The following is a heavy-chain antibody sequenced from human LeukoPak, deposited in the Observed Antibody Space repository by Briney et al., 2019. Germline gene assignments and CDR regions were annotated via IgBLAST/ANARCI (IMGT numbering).Heavy chain of an antibody. CDR1: GGSISSGSYY. D-gene: IGHD2-15*01. CDR2: IYTSRST. Sequence: PSETLSLTCAVSGGSISSGSYYWSWIRQPAGKGLEWIGRIYTSRSTNYNPSLKSRVTISVDTSKNQFSLKLSSVTAADTAVYYCARDGRYCSGGSCYLGGQGTLVTVSS. V-gene: IGHV4-61*02. CDR3: ARDGRYCSGGSCYL. J-gene: IGHJ4*02.